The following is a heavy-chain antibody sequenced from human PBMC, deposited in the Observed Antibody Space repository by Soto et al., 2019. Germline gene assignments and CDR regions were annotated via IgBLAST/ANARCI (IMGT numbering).Heavy chain of an antibody. Sequence: QVQLQESGPGLVKPSQTLSLTCTVSGGSISSGGYYWSWIRQHPGKGLEWIGYIYYSGSTYYNPSLKSRVTISVDTSKNQFSLKLSSVTAADTAVYYCARGSRRYYGSGSPRGYSYGFGAWGQGTLVTVSS. J-gene: IGHJ5*02. CDR2: IYYSGST. CDR3: ARGSRRYYGSGSPRGYSYGFGA. V-gene: IGHV4-31*03. CDR1: GGSISSGGYY. D-gene: IGHD3-10*01.